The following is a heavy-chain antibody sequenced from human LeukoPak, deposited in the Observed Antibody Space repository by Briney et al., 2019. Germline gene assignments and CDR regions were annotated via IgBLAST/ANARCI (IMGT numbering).Heavy chain of an antibody. CDR1: GFTVSSNY. J-gene: IGHJ4*02. Sequence: GGSLRLSCAASGFTVSSNYMSWVRQAPGKGLEWVSVIYSGGSTYYADSVKGRFTISRDNSKNTLYLQMNSLRAEDTAVYYCAKGEVGWLQPFDYWGQGTLVTVSS. V-gene: IGHV3-53*05. CDR3: AKGEVGWLQPFDY. CDR2: IYSGGST. D-gene: IGHD5-24*01.